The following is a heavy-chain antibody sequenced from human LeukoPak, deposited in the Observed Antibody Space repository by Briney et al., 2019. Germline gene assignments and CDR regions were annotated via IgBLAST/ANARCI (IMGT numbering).Heavy chain of an antibody. CDR1: EFTFSSHQ. CDR3: ARDWRQDNAFDL. D-gene: IGHD2-15*01. Sequence: PGGSLRLSCAASEFTFSSHQMSWVRQAPGKGLEWVAKITQDGSEKYYMDSVKGRFIISRDNGKNSLYLQMNSLRVEDTAAYYCARDWRQDNAFDLWGQGTMVTVSS. J-gene: IGHJ3*01. CDR2: ITQDGSEK. V-gene: IGHV3-7*01.